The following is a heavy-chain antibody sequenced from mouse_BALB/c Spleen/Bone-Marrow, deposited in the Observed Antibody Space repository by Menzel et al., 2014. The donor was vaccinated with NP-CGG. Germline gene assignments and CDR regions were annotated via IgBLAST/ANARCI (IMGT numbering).Heavy chain of an antibody. V-gene: IGHV1-80*01. CDR2: IYPGDGDT. J-gene: IGHJ4*01. D-gene: IGHD2-14*01. Sequence: QVQLQQSGAELVRPGSSVNISCKASGYAFSNYWMNWVKQRPGQGLEWIGQIYPGDGDTNYNGKFKGKATLTTDKSSSTAYMQLSSLTSEDSAVYFCARFYYRYDDSAMDFWGQGTSVTVSS. CDR1: GYAFSNYW. CDR3: ARFYYRYDDSAMDF.